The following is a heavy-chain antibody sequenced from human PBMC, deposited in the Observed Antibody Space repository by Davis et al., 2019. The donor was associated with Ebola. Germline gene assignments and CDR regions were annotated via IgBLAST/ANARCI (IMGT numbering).Heavy chain of an antibody. CDR2: IKHNGRT. J-gene: IGHJ6*03. V-gene: IGHV4-34*01. Sequence: PSETLSLTCTVSGGSISPYYWSWIRQTPGKGLEWIGEIKHNGRTNYNPSLKSRVTISIDTSKNQFSLKLSSVTAADTAVYYCAKLRGIEATFSQYYYMDVWGKGTTVTVSS. D-gene: IGHD3-16*01. CDR3: AKLRGIEATFSQYYYMDV. CDR1: GGSISPYY.